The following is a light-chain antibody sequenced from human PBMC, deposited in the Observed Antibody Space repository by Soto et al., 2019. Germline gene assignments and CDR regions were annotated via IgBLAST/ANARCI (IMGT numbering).Light chain of an antibody. CDR2: GAA. CDR3: QQYNSWPLA. Sequence: ETVMTQSPATLSVSPGEGATLSCRATENSNQKSAWYQQNPGQAPRLLIHGAASMASGIPDRFSGRGSGTEFTLAISRLQSEDFAVYYCQQYNSWPLAFGGGTKVDI. CDR1: ENSNQK. J-gene: IGKJ4*01. V-gene: IGKV3-15*01.